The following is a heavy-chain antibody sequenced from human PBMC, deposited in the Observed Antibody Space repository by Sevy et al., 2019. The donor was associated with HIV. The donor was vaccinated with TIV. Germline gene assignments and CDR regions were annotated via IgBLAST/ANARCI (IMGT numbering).Heavy chain of an antibody. CDR2: IYYSGST. CDR3: ARDVRFMEENSWFDP. D-gene: IGHD3-3*01. V-gene: IGHV4-59*13. J-gene: IGHJ5*02. CDR1: GGSISSYY. Sequence: SETLSLTCSVSGGSISSYYWTWIRQPPGKGLEWIANIYYSGSTNSNPSLKSLVTISADTSKNQFSLKLSSVTSADTAVYYCARDVRFMEENSWFDPWGQGTLVTVSS.